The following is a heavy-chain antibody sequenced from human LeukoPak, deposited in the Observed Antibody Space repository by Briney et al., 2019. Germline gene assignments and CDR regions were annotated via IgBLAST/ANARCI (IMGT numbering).Heavy chain of an antibody. CDR1: GGSISSCY. CDR2: IYTSGST. J-gene: IGHJ6*03. V-gene: IGHV4-4*09. Sequence: SETLSLTCTVSGGSISSCYWSWIRQPPGKGLEWIGYIYTSGSTNYNPSLKSRVTISVDTSKNQFSLKLSSVTAADTAVYYCARHGGPYYDFWSGYPLNYYYYYMDVWGKGTMVTVSS. D-gene: IGHD3-3*01. CDR3: ARHGGPYYDFWSGYPLNYYYYYMDV.